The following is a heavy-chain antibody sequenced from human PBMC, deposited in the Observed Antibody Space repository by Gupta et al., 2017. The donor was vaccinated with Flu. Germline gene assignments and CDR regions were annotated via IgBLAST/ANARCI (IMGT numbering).Heavy chain of an antibody. Sequence: EVQLLESGGAVVQPGGSLRLSFSASGLAFRDYVLNWVRQAPGKGLEGVSTVGAGGDRTYYADSVRGRFTISRENSKNTVYLQMNSLRGDDTAVYYCAKDRSGNPAIDYWGQGTLVTVSA. V-gene: IGHV3-23*01. CDR2: VGAGGDRT. CDR1: GLAFRDYV. D-gene: IGHD6-13*01. J-gene: IGHJ4*02. CDR3: AKDRSGNPAIDY.